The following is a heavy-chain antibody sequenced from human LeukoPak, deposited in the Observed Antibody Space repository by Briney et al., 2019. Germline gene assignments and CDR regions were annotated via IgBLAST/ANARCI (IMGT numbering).Heavy chain of an antibody. V-gene: IGHV4-59*08. D-gene: IGHD2-15*01. CDR1: GGSIDSHY. CDR2: INYIGNT. J-gene: IGHJ4*02. CDR3: ARHHTAWSPLYSFDS. Sequence: PSETLSLTCTVSGGSIDSHYWSWVRQPPGKGLEWIAYINYIGNTNSNPSLKSRVTISVDTSKNQFSLRLSSVTAADTAVYYCARHHTAWSPLYSFDSWGQGTLVTVSS.